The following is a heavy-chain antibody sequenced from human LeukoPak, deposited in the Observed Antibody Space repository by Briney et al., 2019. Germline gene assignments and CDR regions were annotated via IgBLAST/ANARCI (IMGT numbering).Heavy chain of an antibody. CDR2: IYYSGST. Sequence: SETLSLTCTVSGVSISSYYWSWIRQPPGKGLEWIGYIYYSGSTNYNPSLKSRVTISVDTSKNQFSLKLSSVTAADTAVYYCARGGGSYFHFDYWGQGTLVTVSS. J-gene: IGHJ4*02. V-gene: IGHV4-59*01. CDR1: GVSISSYY. CDR3: ARGGGSYFHFDY. D-gene: IGHD1-26*01.